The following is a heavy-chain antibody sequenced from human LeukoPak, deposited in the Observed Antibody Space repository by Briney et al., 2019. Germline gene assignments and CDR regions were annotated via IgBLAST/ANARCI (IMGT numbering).Heavy chain of an antibody. CDR3: AKDVVRWLAPLVSGPGDY. CDR2: IIDTGRST. V-gene: IGHV3-23*01. J-gene: IGHJ4*02. Sequence: QSGGSLRLSCAASGFTFSSYGMSWVRQAPGKGLEWVSGIIDTGRSTFYIDSVKGRFTISRDNAKNSLYLQMNSLRAEDTAVYYCAKDVVRWLAPLVSGPGDYWGQGTLVTVSS. CDR1: GFTFSSYG. D-gene: IGHD4-23*01.